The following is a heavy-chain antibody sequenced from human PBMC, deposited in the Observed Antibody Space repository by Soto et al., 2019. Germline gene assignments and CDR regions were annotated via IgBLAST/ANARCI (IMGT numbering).Heavy chain of an antibody. Sequence: GGSLRLSCAASGFTFSSYAMHWVRQAPGKGLEWVAVISYDGSNKYYADSVKGRFTISRDNSKNTLYLQMNSLRAEDTAVYYCARDTTAGYYDSSGYDAFDIWGQGTMVTVSS. V-gene: IGHV3-30-3*01. CDR2: ISYDGSNK. J-gene: IGHJ3*02. CDR3: ARDTTAGYYDSSGYDAFDI. D-gene: IGHD3-22*01. CDR1: GFTFSSYA.